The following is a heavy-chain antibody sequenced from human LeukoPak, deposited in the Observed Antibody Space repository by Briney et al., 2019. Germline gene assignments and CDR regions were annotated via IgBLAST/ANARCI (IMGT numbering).Heavy chain of an antibody. D-gene: IGHD1-26*01. CDR1: GFTFDDYG. V-gene: IGHV3-20*04. Sequence: PGGSLRLSCAASGFTFDDYGMSWVRQAPGKGLEWVSGINWNGGSTVYADSVKGRFTISRDNAKNSLYLQMNSLRAEDTAVYYCAKGSGSYLSPLYYFDYWGQGTLVTVSS. CDR2: INWNGGST. CDR3: AKGSGSYLSPLYYFDY. J-gene: IGHJ4*02.